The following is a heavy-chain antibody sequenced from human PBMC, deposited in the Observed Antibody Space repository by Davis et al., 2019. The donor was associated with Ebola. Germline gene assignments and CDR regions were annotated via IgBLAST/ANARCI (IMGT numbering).Heavy chain of an antibody. CDR2: IIPIFGTA. J-gene: IGHJ4*02. Sequence: SVKVSCKASGGTFSSYAISWVRQAPGQGLEWMGRIIPIFGTANYAQKFQGRVTITADESTSTAYMELSSLRSEDTAVYYCARVGSGGYSGYVYYFDYWGQGTLVTVSS. V-gene: IGHV1-69*13. D-gene: IGHD5-12*01. CDR3: ARVGSGGYSGYVYYFDY. CDR1: GGTFSSYA.